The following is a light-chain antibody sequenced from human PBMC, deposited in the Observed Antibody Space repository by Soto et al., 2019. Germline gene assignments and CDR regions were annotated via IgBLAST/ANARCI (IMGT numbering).Light chain of an antibody. CDR3: QNYNGVPLT. CDR2: AAS. V-gene: IGKV1-27*01. CDR1: QGISNY. Sequence: DIQMTQSPSSLSASIGDRVTITCRASQGISNYLAWYQQRPGKVPNLLIFAASTLHAGVPSRFSGIGSGTDFTLTISGLQTEDIATYYWQNYNGVPLTFGGGTKVEIK. J-gene: IGKJ4*01.